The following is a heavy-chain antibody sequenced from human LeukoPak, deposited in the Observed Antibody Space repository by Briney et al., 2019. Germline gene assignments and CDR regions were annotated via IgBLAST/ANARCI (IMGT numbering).Heavy chain of an antibody. CDR2: INHSGST. CDR3: ASKGGYYSYRLDY. J-gene: IGHJ4*02. CDR1: GGSFSGYY. V-gene: IGHV4-34*01. Sequence: SETLSLTCAVYGGSFSGYYWSWIRQPPRKGLEWIGEINHSGSTNYNPSLKSRVTISVDTSKNQFSLKLSSVTAADTAVYYCASKGGYYSYRLDYWGQGTLVTVSS. D-gene: IGHD3-22*01.